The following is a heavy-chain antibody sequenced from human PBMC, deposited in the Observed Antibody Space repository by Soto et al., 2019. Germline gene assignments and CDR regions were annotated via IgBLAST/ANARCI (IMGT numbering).Heavy chain of an antibody. V-gene: IGHV3-30-3*01. CDR1: GFTFSSNA. CDR2: ISYDGSNK. CDR3: ARDRVVAGIGEFDN. J-gene: IGHJ4*02. Sequence: QVQLVESGGGVVQPGRFLSLSCAASGFTFSSNAMHWVRQAPGKGLEWVAVISYDGSNKYYVDSVKGRFTISRDNSKNTLYLQMNSLRPEDTAVYYCARDRVVAGIGEFDNWGPGTLVTVSS. D-gene: IGHD6-19*01.